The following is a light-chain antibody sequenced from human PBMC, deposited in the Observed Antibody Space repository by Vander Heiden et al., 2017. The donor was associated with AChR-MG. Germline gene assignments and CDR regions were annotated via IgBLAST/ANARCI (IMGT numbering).Light chain of an antibody. CDR3: VPYYGGAFWV. Sequence: TVVTQEHSLTVSPGGTVTLTCASSTAAITIGYYPNWYQQKPGEPPRALIYSTSNKPSWTPARFSGSLLGGKAALTLSGVQPEDEAEYYCVPYYGGAFWVFGGGTKLTVL. J-gene: IGLJ3*02. CDR1: TAAITIGYY. V-gene: IGLV7-43*01. CDR2: STS.